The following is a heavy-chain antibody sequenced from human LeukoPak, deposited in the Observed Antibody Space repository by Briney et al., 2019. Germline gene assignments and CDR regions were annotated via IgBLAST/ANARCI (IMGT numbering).Heavy chain of an antibody. CDR3: ARYGYGDYPLGASKVGDY. CDR1: GFTFSSYS. CDR2: ISSSSSTI. D-gene: IGHD4-17*01. V-gene: IGHV3-48*02. J-gene: IGHJ4*02. Sequence: GGSLRLSCAASGFTFSSYSMNWVRQAPGKGLEWISYISSSSSTIYYADSVKGRFTISRDNAKNSLYLQMDSLRDEDTAVYYCARYGYGDYPLGASKVGDYWGQGTLVTVSS.